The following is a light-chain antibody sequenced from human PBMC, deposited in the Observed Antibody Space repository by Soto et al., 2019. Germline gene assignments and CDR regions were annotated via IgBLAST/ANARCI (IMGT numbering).Light chain of an antibody. J-gene: IGKJ4*01. Sequence: IQVTHSPSSLSASVVDRVTITCQSSQGLSNSLNWYQHKPGKAPKLLIYDASNLETGVPSRFSGSGSGTDFTLIISSLQPEDIGTYYCQHYDRFPLTFGGGTKVDIK. CDR1: QGLSNS. CDR3: QHYDRFPLT. CDR2: DAS. V-gene: IGKV1-33*01.